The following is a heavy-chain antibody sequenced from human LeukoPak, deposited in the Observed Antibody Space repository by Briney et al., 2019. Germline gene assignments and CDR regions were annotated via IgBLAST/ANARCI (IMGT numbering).Heavy chain of an antibody. V-gene: IGHV3-7*01. Sequence: PGGSLRLSCAASGFIFSDVWMHWVRQAPGKGLEWVANIKQDGSEKYYVDSVKGRFTISRDNAKNSLYLQMNSLRAEDTAVYYCAREQEMATIDYWGQGTLVTVSS. D-gene: IGHD5-24*01. CDR3: AREQEMATIDY. CDR2: IKQDGSEK. J-gene: IGHJ4*02. CDR1: GFIFSDVW.